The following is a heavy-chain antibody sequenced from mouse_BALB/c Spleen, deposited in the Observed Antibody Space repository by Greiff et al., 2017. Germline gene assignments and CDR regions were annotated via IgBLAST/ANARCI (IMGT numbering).Heavy chain of an antibody. CDR1: GYAFSSSW. Sequence: QVQLKQSGPELVKPGASVKISCKASGYAFSSSWMNWVKQRPGQGLEWIGRIYPGDGDTNYNGKFKGKATLTADKSSSTAYMQLSSLTSVDSAVYFCARDYDYGDYWGQGTTLTVSS. D-gene: IGHD2-4*01. CDR3: ARDYDYGDY. CDR2: IYPGDGDT. J-gene: IGHJ2*01. V-gene: IGHV1-82*01.